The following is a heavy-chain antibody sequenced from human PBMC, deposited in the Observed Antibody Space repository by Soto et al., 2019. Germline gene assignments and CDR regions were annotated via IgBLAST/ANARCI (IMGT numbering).Heavy chain of an antibody. J-gene: IGHJ4*02. CDR1: GDTFTFYS. V-gene: IGHV1-69*02. CDR3: ASSYGSGYRAFDY. D-gene: IGHD3-10*01. Sequence: QVQLVQSGAEVKKPGSSVRVSCKASGDTFTFYSINWVRQAPGLGLGWVGRINPISSMANYAPRFQCRVTMTADKSTSTADMELSSLRSEDTAMDYCASSYGSGYRAFDYWGQGALVTVSS. CDR2: INPISSMA.